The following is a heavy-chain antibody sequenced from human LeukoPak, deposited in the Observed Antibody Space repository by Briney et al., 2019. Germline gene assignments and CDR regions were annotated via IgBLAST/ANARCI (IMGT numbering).Heavy chain of an antibody. CDR2: ISYDGSNK. V-gene: IGHV3-30*18. Sequence: PGGSLRLSCAASGLTFDSYAMHWVRQAPGKGLEWVAVISYDGSNKYYADSVKGRFTISRDNSKNTLYLQMNSLRAEDTAVYYCAKKGYYDSSSPGDYWGQGTLVTVSS. D-gene: IGHD3-22*01. CDR3: AKKGYYDSSSPGDY. J-gene: IGHJ4*02. CDR1: GLTFDSYA.